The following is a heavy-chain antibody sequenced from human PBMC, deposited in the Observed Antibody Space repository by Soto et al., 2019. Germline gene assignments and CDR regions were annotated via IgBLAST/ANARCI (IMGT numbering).Heavy chain of an antibody. V-gene: IGHV1-69*06. CDR3: ASGAVVVPAAMGGDYYYGMDV. D-gene: IGHD2-2*01. CDR1: GGTFSSYA. Sequence: SVKVSCKASGGTFSSYAISWVRQAPGQGLEWMGGIIPIFGTANYAQKFQGRVTITADKSTSTAYMELSSLRSEDTAVYYCASGAVVVPAAMGGDYYYGMDVWGQGTTVTVSS. CDR2: IIPIFGTA. J-gene: IGHJ6*02.